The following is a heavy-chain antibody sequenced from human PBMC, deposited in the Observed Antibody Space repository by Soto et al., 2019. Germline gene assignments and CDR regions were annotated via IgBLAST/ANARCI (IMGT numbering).Heavy chain of an antibody. J-gene: IGHJ4*02. CDR2: ISGSGGST. CDR3: AKTTVRVIIPVYFDS. Sequence: TGGSLRLSCAASGFTLSSYAMSWVRQAPGKGLEWVSAISGSGGSTYYADSVKGRLTISRDNSKNTLYLQMNSLRAEDTAVYYCAKTTVRVIIPVYFDSWGQGTLVTVSS. V-gene: IGHV3-23*01. D-gene: IGHD3-3*01. CDR1: GFTLSSYA.